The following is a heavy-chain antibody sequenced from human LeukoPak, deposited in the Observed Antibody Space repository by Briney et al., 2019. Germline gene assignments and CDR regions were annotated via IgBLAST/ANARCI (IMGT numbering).Heavy chain of an antibody. V-gene: IGHV1-46*01. CDR2: INPSSGST. D-gene: IGHD1-14*01. CDR3: AREDNGLHY. CDR1: GNTFTSYY. J-gene: IGHJ4*02. Sequence: GASVKVSCKASGNTFTSYYMHWVRQAPGQGLEWMGIINPSSGSTTYAQNFQGRVTMTRDTSTSTVYMELSSLRSEDTAVYYCAREDNGLHYWGQGTLVTVSS.